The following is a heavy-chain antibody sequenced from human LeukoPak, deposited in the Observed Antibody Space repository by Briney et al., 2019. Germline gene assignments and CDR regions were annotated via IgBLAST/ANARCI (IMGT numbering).Heavy chain of an antibody. Sequence: SETLSLTCTVSGGSISSYYWSWIRQPPGKGLEWIGYIYSSGSTNYNPSLKSRVTISVDTSKNQFSLKLSSVTAADTAVYYCARVYRGRGYSGYDLFFDYWGQGTLVTVSS. CDR2: IYSSGST. V-gene: IGHV4-59*01. D-gene: IGHD5-12*01. J-gene: IGHJ4*02. CDR3: ARVYRGRGYSGYDLFFDY. CDR1: GGSISSYY.